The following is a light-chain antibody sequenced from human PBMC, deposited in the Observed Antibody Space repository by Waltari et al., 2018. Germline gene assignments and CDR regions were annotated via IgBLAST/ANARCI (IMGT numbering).Light chain of an antibody. J-gene: IGKJ4*01. V-gene: IGKV1-39*01. Sequence: TCRAVKSVSAYLYGSPHRPGKASKLLSYAASSLQSGVRSRFSGSGSETDDSLTISSLQPEDVATYYGKQSYSTPLPFGGGTKVELK. CDR1: KSVSAY. CDR2: AAS. CDR3: KQSYSTPLP.